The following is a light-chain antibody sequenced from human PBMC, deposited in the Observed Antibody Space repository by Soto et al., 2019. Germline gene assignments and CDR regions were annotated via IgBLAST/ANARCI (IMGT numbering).Light chain of an antibody. CDR1: QGISNY. J-gene: IGKJ4*01. Sequence: DIQMTQSPSSLSASVGDRVTITCRASQGISNYLAWYQKKPGKVPELLINAASTWQSGVPSRFSGSGSGTDFSLTIRSLQPEDVATYYCHKYNPAPTFGGGPKVEIK. CDR2: AAS. CDR3: HKYNPAPT. V-gene: IGKV1-27*01.